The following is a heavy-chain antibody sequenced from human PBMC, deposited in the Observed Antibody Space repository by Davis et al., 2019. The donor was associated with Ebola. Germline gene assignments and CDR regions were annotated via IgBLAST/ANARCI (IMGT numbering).Heavy chain of an antibody. CDR2: VNYLGSA. CDR1: GGSLSGYF. Sequence: MPSETLSLTCAVSGGSLSGYFWNWIRQTPGKGPEWIGEVNYLGSAKYNPSLKSRVTISVDTSKNQFSLKLSSVTAADTAVYYCARGRRYSYGPPRYWGQGTLVTVSS. V-gene: IGHV4-34*01. CDR3: ARGRRYSYGPPRY. D-gene: IGHD5-18*01. J-gene: IGHJ4*02.